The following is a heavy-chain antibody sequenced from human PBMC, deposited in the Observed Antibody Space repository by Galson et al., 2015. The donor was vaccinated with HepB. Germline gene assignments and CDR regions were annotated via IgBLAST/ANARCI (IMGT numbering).Heavy chain of an antibody. D-gene: IGHD3-10*01. Sequence: SLRLPCAASGFTVSSTNMLWVRQAPGKGLEWVSVIYSCGSTYYADSVKGRFTISRDNSKNTLYLQMNSLRAEDTAVYYCAREIHGEIGFDYWGQGTLVTVSS. V-gene: IGHV3-66*03. CDR3: AREIHGEIGFDY. CDR2: IYSCGST. J-gene: IGHJ4*02. CDR1: GFTVSSTN.